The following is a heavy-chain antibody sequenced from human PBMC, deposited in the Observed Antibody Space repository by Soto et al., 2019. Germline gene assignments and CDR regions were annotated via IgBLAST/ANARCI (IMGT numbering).Heavy chain of an antibody. Sequence: SETLSLTCAVYGGSFSGYYWSWIRQPPGKGLEWIGEINHSGRTNYNPSLKSRVTISVDTSKNQFSLKLSSVTAADTAVYYCARGYVSTVTTYYYYYYGMDVWGQGTTVTVSS. CDR1: GGSFSGYY. CDR3: ARGYVSTVTTYYYYYYGMDV. V-gene: IGHV4-34*01. D-gene: IGHD4-4*01. CDR2: INHSGRT. J-gene: IGHJ6*02.